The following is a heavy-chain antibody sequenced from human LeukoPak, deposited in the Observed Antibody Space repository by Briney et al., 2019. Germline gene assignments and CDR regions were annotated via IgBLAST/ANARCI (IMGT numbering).Heavy chain of an antibody. J-gene: IGHJ6*02. V-gene: IGHV3-20*04. D-gene: IGHD3-9*01. CDR1: GFTFDDYG. CDR2: INWNGGST. CDR3: ARDLFSPYYYGMDV. Sequence: PGGSLRLSCAASGFTFDDYGMSWVRQAPGKGLEWVSGINWNGGSTGYADSVKGRFTISRDNAKNSLYLQMNSLRAEDTAVYYCARDLFSPYYYGMDVWGQGTTVTVSS.